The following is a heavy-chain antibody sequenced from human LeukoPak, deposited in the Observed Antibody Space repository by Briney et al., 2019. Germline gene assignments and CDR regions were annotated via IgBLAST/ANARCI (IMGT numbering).Heavy chain of an antibody. J-gene: IGHJ4*02. D-gene: IGHD4/OR15-4a*01. CDR3: AREKGDYGVPFDF. V-gene: IGHV3-48*03. CDR2: ISSTGRTK. Sequence: PGGSLRLSCAGSGFTFSNYEMNWVRQAPGKGLEWISYISSTGRTKYYADSVKGRFTVSRDNAKTSLYLQMSSLRTEDTAVYYCAREKGDYGVPFDFWGRGTVVAVSS. CDR1: GFTFSNYE.